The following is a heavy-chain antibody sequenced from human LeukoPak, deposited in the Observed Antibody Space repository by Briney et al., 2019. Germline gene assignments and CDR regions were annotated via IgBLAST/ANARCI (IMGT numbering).Heavy chain of an antibody. Sequence: VASVKVSCKASGGTFSSYAISWVRQAPGQGLEWMGGIIPIFGTANYAQKFQDRITMTADESTTTAYMELRSLRSEDTAVYYCARIPPTYDFWSGMEYWGQGTLVTVSS. D-gene: IGHD3-3*01. CDR1: GGTFSSYA. CDR2: IIPIFGTA. CDR3: ARIPPTYDFWSGMEY. J-gene: IGHJ4*02. V-gene: IGHV1-69*13.